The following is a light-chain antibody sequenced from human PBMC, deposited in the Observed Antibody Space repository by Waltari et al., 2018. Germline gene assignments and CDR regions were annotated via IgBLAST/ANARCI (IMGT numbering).Light chain of an antibody. CDR2: GAS. V-gene: IGKV3-20*01. J-gene: IGKJ1*01. Sequence: DIVLTQSPGTLSLSPGERATLSCRASQSVSSSYLAWYQQKAGQAPRLLIYGASSRATGIPDRFSGSGSGTDFTLAISRLEPEDFAVYYCQHYGSSLWTFGQGTKVEIK. CDR1: QSVSSSY. CDR3: QHYGSSLWT.